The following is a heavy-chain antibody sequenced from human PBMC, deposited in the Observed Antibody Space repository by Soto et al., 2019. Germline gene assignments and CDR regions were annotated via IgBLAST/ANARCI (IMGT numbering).Heavy chain of an antibody. Sequence: QVHLVESGGGVVQPGKSLRLSCVASGFTFDTYGIHWVRQAPGKGLQWVALISYEGSNTYYADSVRGRFTISRDNSKNALYLQMNTLRHEDTGVYYCARVTPGNNLYYFSGLDFWGQGPSVTVSS. CDR3: ARVTPGNNLYYFSGLDF. CDR1: GFTFDTYG. CDR2: ISYEGSNT. J-gene: IGHJ6*02. V-gene: IGHV3-30-3*01. D-gene: IGHD1-1*01.